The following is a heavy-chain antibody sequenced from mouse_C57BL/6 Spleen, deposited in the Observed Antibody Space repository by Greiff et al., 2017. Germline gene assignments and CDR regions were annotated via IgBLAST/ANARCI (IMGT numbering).Heavy chain of an antibody. D-gene: IGHD1-1*01. CDR1: GFTFSDYY. CDR2: INYDGSST. Sequence: EVQVVESEGGLVQPGSSMKLSCTASGFTFSDYYMAWVRQVPEKGLEWVANINYDGSSTYYLDSLKSRFIISRDNAKNILYLQMSSLKSEDTATYYCARERDYYGSSYAMDYWGQGTSVTVSS. J-gene: IGHJ4*01. CDR3: ARERDYYGSSYAMDY. V-gene: IGHV5-16*01.